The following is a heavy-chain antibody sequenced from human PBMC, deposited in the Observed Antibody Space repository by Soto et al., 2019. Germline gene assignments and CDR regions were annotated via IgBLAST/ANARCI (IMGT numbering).Heavy chain of an antibody. D-gene: IGHD3-10*01. CDR2: INPYSGGA. Sequence: QVQLLQSGAEVKKPGASVKVSCKASGYTFTGYFMHWVRQAPGQGLEWMGWINPYSGGAEYAKRFQGRVTMTRDTSISTVYMKLSRLSFDDTAVYYCARVIRGAYYNSPLDTWGQGTVVTVSS. V-gene: IGHV1-2*02. CDR1: GYTFTGYF. CDR3: ARVIRGAYYNSPLDT. J-gene: IGHJ5*02.